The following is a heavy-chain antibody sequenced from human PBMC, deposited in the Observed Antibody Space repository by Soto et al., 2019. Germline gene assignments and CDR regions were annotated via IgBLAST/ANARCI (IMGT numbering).Heavy chain of an antibody. V-gene: IGHV6-1*01. CDR1: GDSVSSNSAA. CDR3: ARAGGMSSSWYFAY. Sequence: SQTLSLTCAISGDSVSSNSAAWHWIRQTPSRGLEWLGRTYYRSKWYNDYAVSLKSRITVNPDTSKNQFSLQLNSVTPEDTAVYYCARAGGMSSSWYFAYWGQGTLVTVSS. CDR2: TYYRSKWYN. J-gene: IGHJ4*02. D-gene: IGHD6-13*01.